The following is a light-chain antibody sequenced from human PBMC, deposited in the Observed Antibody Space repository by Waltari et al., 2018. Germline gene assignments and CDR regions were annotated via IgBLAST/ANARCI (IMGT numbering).Light chain of an antibody. CDR2: GAS. J-gene: IGKJ1*01. CDR3: QQYDNWLGT. V-gene: IGKV3-15*01. CDR1: QSIRSN. Sequence: EIVMTQSPATLSVFPGERAPLSCRASQSIRSNSAWYQHKPGQAPRLLIYGASTRATGIPARFSGSGSGTEFTLTISSLQSEDFAVYFCQQYDNWLGTFGQGTKVEIK.